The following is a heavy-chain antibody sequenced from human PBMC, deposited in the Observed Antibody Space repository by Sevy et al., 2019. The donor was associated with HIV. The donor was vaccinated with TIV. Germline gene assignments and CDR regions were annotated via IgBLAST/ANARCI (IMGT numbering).Heavy chain of an antibody. V-gene: IGHV3-9*01. CDR2: ISWNSNRI. D-gene: IGHD2-15*01. CDR3: AKVQLRYCSGGTCYSGGPLGY. Sequence: GGSLRLSCAASGFTFDDYAMHWVRQAPGKGLEWVSGISWNSNRIGYADSLKGRFTISRDNARNSVYLQMNSLRAEDTALYYCAKVQLRYCSGGTCYSGGPLGYWGQGTLVTVSS. CDR1: GFTFDDYA. J-gene: IGHJ4*02.